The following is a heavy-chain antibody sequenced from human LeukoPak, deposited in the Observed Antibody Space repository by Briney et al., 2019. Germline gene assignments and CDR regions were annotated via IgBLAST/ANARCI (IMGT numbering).Heavy chain of an antibody. Sequence: ASVKVSCKASGYTFTSYGISWVRQAPGQGLEWMGWISAYNGNTNYAQKFQGRVTIIRNTSISTAYMELSSLRSEDTAVYYCARSAGRSDYWGQGTLVTVSS. CDR1: GYTFTSYG. J-gene: IGHJ4*02. CDR3: ARSAGRSDY. D-gene: IGHD6-13*01. V-gene: IGHV1-18*01. CDR2: ISAYNGNT.